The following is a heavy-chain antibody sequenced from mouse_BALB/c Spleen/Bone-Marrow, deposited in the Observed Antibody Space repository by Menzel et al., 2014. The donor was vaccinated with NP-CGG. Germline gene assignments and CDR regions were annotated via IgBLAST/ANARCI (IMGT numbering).Heavy chain of an antibody. CDR3: ARLDGYYVAMDY. V-gene: IGHV1S29*02. Sequence: VQLKESGPELVKPGASVKISCKASGYTFTDYNMHWVKQSHGKSLEWIGYIYPYNGGTGYNQKFKSKATLTVDNSSSTAYMEPRSLTCEDSAVYYCARLDGYYVAMDYWGQGTSVTVSS. CDR1: GYTFTDYN. CDR2: IYPYNGGT. J-gene: IGHJ4*01. D-gene: IGHD2-3*01.